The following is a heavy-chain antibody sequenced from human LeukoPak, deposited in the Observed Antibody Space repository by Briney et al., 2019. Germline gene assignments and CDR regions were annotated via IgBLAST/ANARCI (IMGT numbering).Heavy chain of an antibody. J-gene: IGHJ4*02. D-gene: IGHD6-25*01. Sequence: SETLSLTCTVSGGSISTHYWSWIRQPPGKGLEWVGYMYHSATTSYNPSLSSRVIISGDTSQNLFSLNLTSVTAADTAVYFCARAAAGPALFDSWGQGTLVTVSS. CDR3: ARAAAGPALFDS. CDR1: GGSISTHY. CDR2: MYHSATT. V-gene: IGHV4-59*11.